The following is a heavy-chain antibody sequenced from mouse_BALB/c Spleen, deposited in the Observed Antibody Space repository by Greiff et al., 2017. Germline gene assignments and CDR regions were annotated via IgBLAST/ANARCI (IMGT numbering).Heavy chain of an antibody. CDR2: IRNKANGYTT. CDR1: GFTFTDYY. J-gene: IGHJ2*01. D-gene: IGHD3-3*01. CDR3: ARDRGDSY. V-gene: IGHV7-3*02. Sequence: EVMLVESGGGLVQPGGSLRLSCATSGFTFTDYYMSWVRQPPGKALEWLGFIRNKANGYTTEYSASVKGRFTISRDNSQSILYLQMNTLRAEDSATYYCARDRGDSYWGQGTTLTVSS.